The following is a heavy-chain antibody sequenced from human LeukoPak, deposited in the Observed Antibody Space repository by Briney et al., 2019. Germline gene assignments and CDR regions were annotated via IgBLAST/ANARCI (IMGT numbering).Heavy chain of an antibody. V-gene: IGHV4-30-4*08. J-gene: IGHJ4*02. CDR3: ARVVFWGGYVDY. D-gene: IGHD3-3*01. CDR1: GGSISSGDYY. Sequence: SETLSLTCTVSGGSISSGDYYWSWIRQPPGKGLEWIGYIYYSGSTYYNPSLKSRVTISVDTSKNQFSLKLSSVTAADTAVYYCARVVFWGGYVDYWGQGTLVTVSS. CDR2: IYYSGST.